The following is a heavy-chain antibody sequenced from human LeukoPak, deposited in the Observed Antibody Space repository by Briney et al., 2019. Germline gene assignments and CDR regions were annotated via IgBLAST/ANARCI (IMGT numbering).Heavy chain of an antibody. CDR1: GGSITDYY. Sequence: PSETLSLTCTVSGGSITDYYLTWIRQPPGKGLEWIGYIYYTGSTNYNPSLKSRVTISVDTSKNQFSLKLSSVTAADTAVYYCARGAYCSGGSCSSDLYYYYMDVWGKGTTVTISS. D-gene: IGHD2-15*01. J-gene: IGHJ6*03. CDR2: IYYTGST. CDR3: ARGAYCSGGSCSSDLYYYYMDV. V-gene: IGHV4-59*01.